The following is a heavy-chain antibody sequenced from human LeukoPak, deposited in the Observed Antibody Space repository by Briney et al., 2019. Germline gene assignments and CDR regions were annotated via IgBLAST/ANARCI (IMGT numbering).Heavy chain of an antibody. V-gene: IGHV1-69*05. CDR1: GGTFSSYA. CDR2: IIPIFGTP. CDR3: ATSRGYGLFDY. J-gene: IGHJ4*02. Sequence: ASVKVSCKASGGTFSSYAISWVRQAPGQGLEWMGGIIPIFGTPNYAQNFQGRVTITRDTSASTAYMELSSLRSEDTAVYYCATSRGYGLFDYWGQGTLVTVSS. D-gene: IGHD5-18*01.